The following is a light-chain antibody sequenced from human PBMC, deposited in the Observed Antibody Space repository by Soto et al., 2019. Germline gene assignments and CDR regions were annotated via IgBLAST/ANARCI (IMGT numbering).Light chain of an antibody. CDR3: VSYTSSTTYV. J-gene: IGLJ1*01. Sequence: QSLLTQAASVSDSPGQSITISFTGTSSDVGGSNFVSWYQQHPGKPPKLIIYDVANRPSGVSNRFSGSKSGSTASLIISRLQTEDEADYYCVSYTSSTTYVFGTGTKVTVL. CDR2: DVA. V-gene: IGLV2-14*03. CDR1: SSDVGGSNF.